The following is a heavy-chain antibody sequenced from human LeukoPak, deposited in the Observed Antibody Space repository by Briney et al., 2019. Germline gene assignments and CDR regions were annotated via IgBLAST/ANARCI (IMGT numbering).Heavy chain of an antibody. CDR2: ISYDGSNK. V-gene: IGHV3-30*04. CDR1: GFTFSSYA. J-gene: IGHJ6*01. Sequence: GGSLRLSCAASGFTFSSYAMHWVRQAPGKGLEWVAVISYDGSNKYYADSVKGRFTISRDNSKNTLYLQMNSLRAEDTAVYYCARDGGLIVGATHRHYYYYGMD. CDR3: ARDGGLIVGATHRHYYYYGMD. D-gene: IGHD1-26*01.